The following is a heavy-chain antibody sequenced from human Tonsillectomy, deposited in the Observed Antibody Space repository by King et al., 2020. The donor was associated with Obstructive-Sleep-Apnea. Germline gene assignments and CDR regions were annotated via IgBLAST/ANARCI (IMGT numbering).Heavy chain of an antibody. V-gene: IGHV3-13*01. J-gene: IGHJ4*02. D-gene: IGHD6-13*01. Sequence: QLVQSGGGLVQPGGSLRLSCAASGFTFSSYDMHWVRQAPGKGLEWVSAIGTVGDTYYPGSVKGRFTISRENAKNSLYLQMNSLRAGDTAVYYCARGESWLSFDYWGQGTLVTVSS. CDR2: IGTVGDT. CDR1: GFTFSSYD. CDR3: ARGESWLSFDY.